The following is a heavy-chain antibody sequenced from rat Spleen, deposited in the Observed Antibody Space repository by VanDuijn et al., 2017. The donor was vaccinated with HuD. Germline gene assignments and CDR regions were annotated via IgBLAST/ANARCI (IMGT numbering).Heavy chain of an antibody. D-gene: IGHD1-9*01. V-gene: IGHV5-19*01. CDR2: ISPSGGST. CDR1: GFTFSNYG. J-gene: IGHJ2*01. Sequence: EVQLVESGGGLVQPGRSLKLSCAASGFTFSNYGMHWIRQAPTKGLEWVASISPSGGSTYYRDSVKGRFTISRDNAKSTLYLQMDSLRSEDTATYYCAREGTYYGDYFDYWGQGVMVTVSS. CDR3: AREGTYYGDYFDY.